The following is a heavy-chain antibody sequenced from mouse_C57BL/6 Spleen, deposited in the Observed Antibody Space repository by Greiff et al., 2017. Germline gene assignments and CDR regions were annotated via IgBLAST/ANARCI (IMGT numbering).Heavy chain of an antibody. Sequence: EVQLVESGPGLVKPSQSLSLTCSVTGYSITSGYYWNWIRQFPGNKLEWMGYISYDGSNNYNPSLKNRISITRDTSKNQFFLKLNSVTTEDTATYYCARVGNYEVDYWGQGTSVTVSS. CDR2: ISYDGSN. CDR1: GYSITSGYY. V-gene: IGHV3-6*01. CDR3: ARVGNYEVDY. D-gene: IGHD2-1*01. J-gene: IGHJ4*01.